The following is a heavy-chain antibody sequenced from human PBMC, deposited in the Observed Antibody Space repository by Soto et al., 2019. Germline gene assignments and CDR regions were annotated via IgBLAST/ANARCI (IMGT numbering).Heavy chain of an antibody. V-gene: IGHV3-33*01. CDR2: IWYDGSNK. D-gene: IGHD3-22*01. CDR3: ARDVLSYYDSSGYFDY. Sequence: PGGSLRLSCAASGFTFSSYGMHWVRQAPGKGLEWVAVIWYDGSNKYYADSVKGRFTISRDNSKNTLYLQMNSLRAEDTAVYYCARDVLSYYDSSGYFDYWGQGTLVTVSS. J-gene: IGHJ4*02. CDR1: GFTFSSYG.